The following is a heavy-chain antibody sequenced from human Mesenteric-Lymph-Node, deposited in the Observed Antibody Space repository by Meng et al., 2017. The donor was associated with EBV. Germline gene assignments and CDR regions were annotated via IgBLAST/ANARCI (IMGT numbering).Heavy chain of an antibody. CDR2: TNHSGST. Sequence: QVQGTGAGQGRVKAAVTRNLTGGASSGYIINGLWWTWVRQHPGKGLEWIGETNHSGSTNYNPSLKSRVTISVDKAKNQFFLNLNSVTAADTAVYYCARGREYSWGYWGQGTLVTVSS. J-gene: IGHJ4*02. V-gene: IGHV4-4*02. CDR1: SGYIINGLW. CDR3: ARGREYSWGY. D-gene: IGHD4-11*01.